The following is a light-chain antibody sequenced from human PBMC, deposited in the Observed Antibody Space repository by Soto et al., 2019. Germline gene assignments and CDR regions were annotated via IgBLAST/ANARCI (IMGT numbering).Light chain of an antibody. J-gene: IGKJ5*01. Sequence: ERVMTQSPATLSVSPGDRATLSFRASQNVGSNLAWYKQTPGRAPRLLSYGASTRATGIPARFSGSGSVTEFTLTISSLKSEDFEVYYCQQYNNWPITFGQGTRLEI. CDR2: GAS. CDR1: QNVGSN. V-gene: IGKV3D-15*01. CDR3: QQYNNWPIT.